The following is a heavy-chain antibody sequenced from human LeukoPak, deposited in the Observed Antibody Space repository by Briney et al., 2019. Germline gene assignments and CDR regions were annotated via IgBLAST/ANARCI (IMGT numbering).Heavy chain of an antibody. J-gene: IGHJ4*02. Sequence: SETLSLTCTVSGGSISSSSYYWGWIRQPPGKGLEWIGSIYYSGSTYYNPSLKSRVTISVDTSKNQFSLKLSSVTAADTAVYYCACGGVVTKYLYYFDYWGQGTLVTVSS. D-gene: IGHD2-21*01. CDR2: IYYSGST. CDR3: ACGGVVTKYLYYFDY. CDR1: GGSISSSSYY. V-gene: IGHV4-39*07.